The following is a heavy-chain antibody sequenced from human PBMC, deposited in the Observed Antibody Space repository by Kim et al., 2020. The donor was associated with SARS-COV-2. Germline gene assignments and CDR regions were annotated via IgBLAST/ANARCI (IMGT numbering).Heavy chain of an antibody. V-gene: IGHV3-9*01. CDR3: AKDTSAVSYYGMDV. Sequence: YADSGKGRFTNSRDNAKNSLYLQMNSLRAEDTALYYCAKDTSAVSYYGMDVWGQGTAVTVSS. J-gene: IGHJ6*02. D-gene: IGHD6-19*01.